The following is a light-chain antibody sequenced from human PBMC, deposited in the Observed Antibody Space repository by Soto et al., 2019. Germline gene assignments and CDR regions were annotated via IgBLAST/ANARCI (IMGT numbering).Light chain of an antibody. J-gene: IGKJ4*01. Sequence: DIQLTQSPSLLSASVGDRVAITCRASQSVSSWLAWYQKKPGKAPKLLIYDASILESGVPSKFIGSGYGKEFTLTIRSLQPDDFATYYCQQYNSYPLTFGGGTKVEI. CDR1: QSVSSW. CDR2: DAS. V-gene: IGKV1-5*01. CDR3: QQYNSYPLT.